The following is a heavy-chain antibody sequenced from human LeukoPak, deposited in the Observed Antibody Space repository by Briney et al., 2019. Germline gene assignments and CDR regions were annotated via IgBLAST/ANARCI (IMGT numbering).Heavy chain of an antibody. D-gene: IGHD3-3*01. J-gene: IGHJ6*02. CDR1: GFTFSSYA. CDR2: ISYDGSNK. CDR3: ARVLPYYDFWSGYYTDYYYYGMDV. V-gene: IGHV3-30*04. Sequence: SGGSLRLSCAACGFTFSSYAMHWVRQAPGKGLEWVAVISYDGSNKYYADSVKGRFTISRDNSKNTLYLQMNSLRAEDTAVYYCARVLPYYDFWSGYYTDYYYYGMDVWGQGTTVTVSS.